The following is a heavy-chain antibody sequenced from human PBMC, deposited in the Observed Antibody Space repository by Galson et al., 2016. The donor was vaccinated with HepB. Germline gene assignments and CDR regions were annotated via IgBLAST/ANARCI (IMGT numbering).Heavy chain of an antibody. CDR3: ARDINWVSFDF. V-gene: IGHV3-74*01. J-gene: IGHJ4*02. Sequence: SLRLSCAASGFTFGDYWIHWVRQVPGKGLVWVSRIDSDGLNTNYAGSVKGRFTIPRDNAKNTVYLQMNSLRVEDTAVYYCARDINWVSFDFWGQGTLVTVSS. CDR1: GFTFGDYW. CDR2: IDSDGLNT. D-gene: IGHD7-27*01.